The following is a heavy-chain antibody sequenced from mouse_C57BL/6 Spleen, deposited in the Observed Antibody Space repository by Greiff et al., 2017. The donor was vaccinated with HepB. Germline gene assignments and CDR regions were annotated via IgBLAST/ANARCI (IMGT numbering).Heavy chain of an antibody. V-gene: IGHV1-50*01. Sequence: QVQLQQPGAELVKPGASVKLSCKASGYTFTSYWMQWVKQRPGQGLEWIGEIDPSDSYTNYNQKFKGKATLTVDTSSSTAYMPLSSLTSEDSAVYYCARSYYGHFDYWGQGTTLTVSS. CDR3: ARSYYGHFDY. CDR2: IDPSDSYT. J-gene: IGHJ2*01. CDR1: GYTFTSYW. D-gene: IGHD2-10*01.